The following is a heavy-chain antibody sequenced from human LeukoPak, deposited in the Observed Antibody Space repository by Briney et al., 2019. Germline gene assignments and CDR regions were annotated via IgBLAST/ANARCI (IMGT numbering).Heavy chain of an antibody. J-gene: IGHJ4*02. CDR3: ARDNEWFGD. V-gene: IGHV4-61*03. Sequence: PSETLSLTCTVSGGSVSSGSCFWSWIRQPPGKGLEWIGYVHYSGETNYNPSLESRVTISSDTSKNHFSLKLNSVTAADTAVYYCARDNEWFGDWGQGTLVTVSS. CDR2: VHYSGET. CDR1: GGSVSSGSCF. D-gene: IGHD3-10*01.